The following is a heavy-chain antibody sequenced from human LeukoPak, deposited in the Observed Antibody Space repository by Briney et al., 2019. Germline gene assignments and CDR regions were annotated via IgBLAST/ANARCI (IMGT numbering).Heavy chain of an antibody. CDR1: GFTFSSYA. D-gene: IGHD3-10*01. Sequence: GGSLRLSCAASGFTFSSYAMHWVRQAPGKGLEWVAVISYDGSNKYYADSVKGRFTISRDNSKNTLYLQMNSLRAEDTAVYYCARPPPRSGSYSHFDYWGQGTLVTVSS. J-gene: IGHJ4*02. CDR2: ISYDGSNK. CDR3: ARPPPRSGSYSHFDY. V-gene: IGHV3-30-3*01.